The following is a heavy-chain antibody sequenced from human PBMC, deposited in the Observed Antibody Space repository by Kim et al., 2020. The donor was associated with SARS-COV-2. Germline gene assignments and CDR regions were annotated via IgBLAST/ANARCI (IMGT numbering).Heavy chain of an antibody. D-gene: IGHD6-13*01. Sequence: SETLSLTCAVYGGSFSGYYWSWIRQPPGKGLEWIGEINHSGSTNYNPSLKSRVTISVDTSKNQFSLKLSSVTAADTAVYYCARVDDRGSRWIDYWGQGTLVTVSS. CDR1: GGSFSGYY. CDR3: ARVDDRGSRWIDY. J-gene: IGHJ4*02. CDR2: INHSGST. V-gene: IGHV4-34*01.